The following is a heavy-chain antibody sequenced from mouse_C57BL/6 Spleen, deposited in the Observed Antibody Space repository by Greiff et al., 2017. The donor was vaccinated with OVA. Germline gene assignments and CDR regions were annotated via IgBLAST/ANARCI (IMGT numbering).Heavy chain of an antibody. J-gene: IGHJ3*01. V-gene: IGHV1-18*01. CDR2: INPNNGGT. CDR1: GYTFTDYN. D-gene: IGHD1-1*01. CDR3: ASYGSSQAWFAY. Sequence: EVKLMESGPELVKPGASVKIPCKASGYTFTDYNMDWVKQSHGKSLEWIGDINPNNGGTIYNQKFKGKATLTVDKSSSTAYMELRSLTSEDTAVYYCASYGSSQAWFAYWGQGTLVTVSA.